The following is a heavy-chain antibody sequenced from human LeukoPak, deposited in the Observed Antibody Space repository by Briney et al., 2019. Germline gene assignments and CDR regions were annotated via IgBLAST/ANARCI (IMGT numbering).Heavy chain of an antibody. CDR2: IIPILGIA. J-gene: IGHJ3*02. V-gene: IGHV1-69*04. Sequence: SVKVSCKASGGTFSSYAISWVRQAPGQGLEWMGRIIPILGIANYAQKFQGRVTITADKSTSTAYMELSSLRSEDTAVYYCARDRVGGYDAAFDIWGQGTMVTVSS. CDR3: ARDRVGGYDAAFDI. D-gene: IGHD5-12*01. CDR1: GGTFSSYA.